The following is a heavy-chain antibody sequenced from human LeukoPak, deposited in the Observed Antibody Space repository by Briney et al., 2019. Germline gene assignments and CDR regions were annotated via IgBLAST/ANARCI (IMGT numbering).Heavy chain of an antibody. CDR2: IKQDGSVK. D-gene: IGHD1-26*01. Sequence: GGSLRLSCAASGFTFSSYWMSWVRQAPGKGLEWVANIKQDGSVKYFVDSVKGRFTISRDNVKNSLYLQMNSLRVEDTAVYYCARGLGALDHWGQGTLVTVSS. J-gene: IGHJ4*02. CDR3: ARGLGALDH. CDR1: GFTFSSYW. V-gene: IGHV3-7*03.